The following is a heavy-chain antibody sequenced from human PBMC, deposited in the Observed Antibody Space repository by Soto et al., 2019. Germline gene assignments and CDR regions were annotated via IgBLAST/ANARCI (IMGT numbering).Heavy chain of an antibody. V-gene: IGHV3-21*06. Sequence: EVQLVDSGGGLVKPGGSLRLSCAASGFTFSDYSMNWVRQAPGEGLEWVSSISGYSSYIYYADSVKGRFTISRDNAKNSVYLQMNSLRAEDTAVHYCARGGSGYSGNDPFGVDVWGQGTTVTVSS. CDR1: GFTFSDYS. CDR2: ISGYSSYI. D-gene: IGHD5-12*01. CDR3: ARGGSGYSGNDPFGVDV. J-gene: IGHJ6*02.